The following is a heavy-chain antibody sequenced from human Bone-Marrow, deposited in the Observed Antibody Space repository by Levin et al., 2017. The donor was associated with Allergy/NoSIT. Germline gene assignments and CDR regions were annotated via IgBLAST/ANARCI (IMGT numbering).Heavy chain of an antibody. CDR1: GYTFTSYY. V-gene: IGHV1-46*01. CDR2: INPSGGST. CDR3: ARDAPIFGVVITTYYYYYGMDV. D-gene: IGHD3-3*01. Sequence: GASVKVSCKASGYTFTSYYMHWVRQAPGQGLEWMGIINPSGGSTSYAQKFQGRVTMTRDTSTSTVYMELSSLRSEDTAVYYCARDAPIFGVVITTYYYYYGMDVWGQGTTVTVSS. J-gene: IGHJ6*02.